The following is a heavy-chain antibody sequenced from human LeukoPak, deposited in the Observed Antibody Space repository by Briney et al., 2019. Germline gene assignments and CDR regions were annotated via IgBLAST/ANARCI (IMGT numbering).Heavy chain of an antibody. CDR2: IYYDGSNK. J-gene: IGHJ4*02. CDR1: GFTFRSYA. V-gene: IGHV3-30-3*01. CDR3: AKDQASTIVKRYLDF. D-gene: IGHD2/OR15-2a*01. Sequence: GGALRLSCVASGFTFRSYALHWVRQAPGKGLAWVAVIYYDGSNKYYADSVKGRLTISRDNSQNVLYLQMDSLRADDAAGYYCAKDQASTIVKRYLDFWGQGTLLTVSS.